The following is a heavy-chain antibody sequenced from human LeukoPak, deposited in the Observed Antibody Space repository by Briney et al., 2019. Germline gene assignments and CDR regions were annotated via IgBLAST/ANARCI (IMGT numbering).Heavy chain of an antibody. D-gene: IGHD4-17*01. V-gene: IGHV3-23*01. CDR2: IRGCASGGGT. CDR3: ARDPNGDYIGAFDM. J-gene: IGHJ3*02. Sequence: GGSLRLSCAASGFTFSSYSMNWVRQAPGKGLEWVSAIRGCASGGGTLYADSVKGRFTISRDNSKYTLFLQMNGLRAEDTAVYYCARDPNGDYIGAFDMWGPGTMVTVSS. CDR1: GFTFSSYS.